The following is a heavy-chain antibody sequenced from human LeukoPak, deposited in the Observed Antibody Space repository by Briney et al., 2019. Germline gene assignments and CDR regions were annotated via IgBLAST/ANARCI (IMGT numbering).Heavy chain of an antibody. J-gene: IGHJ4*02. CDR3: VRTTYGDY. CDR2: VPPSRTEK. V-gene: IGHV3-7*02. D-gene: IGHD4-11*01. CDR1: GFNLSSYW. Sequence: GSLVLSCASSGFNLSSYWMTGVHRAPRKGMEWVAPVPPSRTEKYSVDSVTCRFTISRDNANNSLYLQLSSLRAEDTAVYYCVRTTYGDYWGQGPLVPVSS.